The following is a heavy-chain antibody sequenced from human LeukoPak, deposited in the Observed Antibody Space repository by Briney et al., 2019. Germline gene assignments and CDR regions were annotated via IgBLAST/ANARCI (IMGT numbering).Heavy chain of an antibody. J-gene: IGHJ4*02. CDR1: GFTFSSYA. CDR3: ARAPITSYSSSWYYIDY. D-gene: IGHD6-13*01. Sequence: LTGGSLRLSCAASGFTFSSYAMHWVRQAPGKGLEYVSAISSNGGSTYYANSVKGRFTISRDNSKNTLYLQMGSLRAEDMAVYYCARAPITSYSSSWYYIDYWGQGTLVTVSS. CDR2: ISSNGGST. V-gene: IGHV3-64*01.